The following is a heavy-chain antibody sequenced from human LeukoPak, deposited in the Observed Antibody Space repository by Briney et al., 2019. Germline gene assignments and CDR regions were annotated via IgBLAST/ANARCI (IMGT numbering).Heavy chain of an antibody. D-gene: IGHD5-18*01. J-gene: IGHJ4*02. V-gene: IGHV4-59*08. Sequence: PSETLSLTCTVSGGSISSYYWSWIRQPPGKGLERIGYIYYSGSTNYNPSLKSRVTISVDTSKNQFSLKLSSVTAADTAVYYCARHRGIVYSYGSIIDYWGQGTLVTVSS. CDR3: ARHRGIVYSYGSIIDY. CDR2: IYYSGST. CDR1: GGSISSYY.